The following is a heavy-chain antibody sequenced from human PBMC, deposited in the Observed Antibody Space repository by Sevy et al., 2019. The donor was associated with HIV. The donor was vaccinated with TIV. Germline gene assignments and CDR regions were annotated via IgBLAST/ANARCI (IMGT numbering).Heavy chain of an antibody. D-gene: IGHD6-19*01. J-gene: IGHJ4*02. Sequence: GGSLRLSCAASRFTFSSSAMHWVRQAPGKGLEWVAFISFDGTYEYYADSVKDRFTISRDNSKNTLYLQMNSLRADDTAVYYRVRDGVSSGWYRGYYFDYWGQGTLVTVSS. CDR1: RFTFSSSA. CDR2: ISFDGTYE. CDR3: VRDGVSSGWYRGYYFDY. V-gene: IGHV3-30*04.